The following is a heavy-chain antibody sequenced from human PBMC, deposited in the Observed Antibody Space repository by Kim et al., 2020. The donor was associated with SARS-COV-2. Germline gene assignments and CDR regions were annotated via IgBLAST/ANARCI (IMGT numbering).Heavy chain of an antibody. V-gene: IGHV3-11*01. CDR2: ISASGGTI. J-gene: IGHJ4*02. D-gene: IGHD5-18*01. CDR3: ARDKGYTGFDY. CDR1: GFSLSDHY. Sequence: GGSLRLSCVVSGFSLSDHYMSWVRQAPGKGLEWIAYISASGGTIRYADSVKGRFTISRDTVKNSLFLQIDSLRVEDTALYYCARDKGYTGFDYWGQGT.